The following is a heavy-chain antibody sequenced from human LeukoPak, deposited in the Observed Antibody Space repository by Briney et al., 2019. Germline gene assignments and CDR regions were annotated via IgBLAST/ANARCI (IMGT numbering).Heavy chain of an antibody. Sequence: SETLSLTCTVSGGSISSYYWSWIRQPPGKGREGIGYIYYRGSTNCSPSLKSRVTISVDTSKNQFSLKLSSVTAADTAVYYCARPDSSGWYLGAFDIWGQGTVVTVSS. D-gene: IGHD6-19*01. CDR2: IYYRGST. CDR1: GGSISSYY. J-gene: IGHJ3*02. V-gene: IGHV4-59*08. CDR3: ARPDSSGWYLGAFDI.